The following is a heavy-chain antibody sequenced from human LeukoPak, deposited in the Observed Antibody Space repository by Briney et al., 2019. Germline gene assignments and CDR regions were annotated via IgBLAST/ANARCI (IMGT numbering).Heavy chain of an antibody. CDR3: ARLSYYDSSGYMPPIDY. Sequence: ASVKVSCKASGGTFSSSSISWVRQAPGQGLEWMGGIIPIFGTANYAQKFQGRVTITADESTSTAYMELSSLRSEDTAVYYCARLSYYDSSGYMPPIDYWGQGTLVTVSS. J-gene: IGHJ4*02. CDR2: IIPIFGTA. V-gene: IGHV1-69*13. D-gene: IGHD3-22*01. CDR1: GGTFSSSS.